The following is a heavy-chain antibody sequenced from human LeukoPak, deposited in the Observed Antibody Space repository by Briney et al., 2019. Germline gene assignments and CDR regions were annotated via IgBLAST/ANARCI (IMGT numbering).Heavy chain of an antibody. CDR2: IVGSSTII. D-gene: IGHD3-22*01. J-gene: IGHJ4*02. CDR1: GFSFSSYS. CDR3: ATSRDSSGYFFVNYFDD. Sequence: GGSLRLSCAASGFSFSSYSMSWVRQAPGKGLEWLSYIVGSSTIIYYADSVKGRFTISRDNAQNSLYLQMNSLRAEDTAIYYCATSRDSSGYFFVNYFDDWGQGTLVTVSP. V-gene: IGHV3-48*01.